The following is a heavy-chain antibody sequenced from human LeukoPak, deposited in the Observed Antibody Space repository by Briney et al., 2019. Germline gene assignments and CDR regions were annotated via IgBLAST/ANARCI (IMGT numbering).Heavy chain of an antibody. CDR1: GYTFTSYA. V-gene: IGHV7-4-1*02. J-gene: IGHJ4*02. D-gene: IGHD3-22*01. Sequence: ASVKVSCKASGYTFTSYAMNWVRQAPGQGLEWMGWINTNTGNPTYAQGFTGRFVFSLDTSVSTTYLQVSSLKAEDTAVYYCARVVRGSSGYRYYFDYWGQGTLVTVSS. CDR2: INTNTGNP. CDR3: ARVVRGSSGYRYYFDY.